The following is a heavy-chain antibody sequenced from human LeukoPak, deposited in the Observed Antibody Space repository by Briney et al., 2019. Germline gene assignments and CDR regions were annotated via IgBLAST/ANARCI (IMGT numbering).Heavy chain of an antibody. V-gene: IGHV4-59*01. D-gene: IGHD3-16*01. Sequence: SETQSLTCTVSGGSISSYYWSWIRQPPGKGLEWIGYIYYSGSTNYNPSLKSRVTISVDTSKNQFSLKLSSVTAADTAVYYCARALGGDYVWGSSSWFDPWGQGTLVTVSS. CDR2: IYYSGST. J-gene: IGHJ5*02. CDR3: ARALGGDYVWGSSSWFDP. CDR1: GGSISSYY.